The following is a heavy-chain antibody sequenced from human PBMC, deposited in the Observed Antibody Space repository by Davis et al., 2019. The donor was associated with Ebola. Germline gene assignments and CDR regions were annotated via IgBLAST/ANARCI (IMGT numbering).Heavy chain of an antibody. CDR3: ARVGAATQSYGMDV. CDR2: ISSSGSTI. Sequence: GESLKISCAASGFTFSDYYMSWIRQAPGKGLEWVSYISSSGSTIYYADSVKGRFTISRDNAKNSLYLQMNSLRAEDTAVYYCARVGAATQSYGMDVWGQGTTVTVSS. D-gene: IGHD2-15*01. V-gene: IGHV3-11*01. CDR1: GFTFSDYY. J-gene: IGHJ6*02.